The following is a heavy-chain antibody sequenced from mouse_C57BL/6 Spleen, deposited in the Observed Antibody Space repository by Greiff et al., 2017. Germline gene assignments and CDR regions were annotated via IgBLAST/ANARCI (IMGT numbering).Heavy chain of an antibody. CDR1: GYTFTSYW. CDR2: IHPNSGST. Sequence: QVQLQQPGAELVKPGASVKLSCKASGYTFTSYWMHWVKQRPGQGLEWIGMIHPNSGSTNYNEKFKSKATLTVDKSSSTAYMQLSSLTSEDSAVYYGARSRGYGSSYNYAMDYWGQGTSVTVSS. CDR3: ARSRGYGSSYNYAMDY. D-gene: IGHD1-1*01. V-gene: IGHV1-64*01. J-gene: IGHJ4*01.